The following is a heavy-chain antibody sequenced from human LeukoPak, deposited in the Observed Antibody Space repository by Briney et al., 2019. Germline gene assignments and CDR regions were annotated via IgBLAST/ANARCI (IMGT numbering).Heavy chain of an antibody. Sequence: PGGSLRLSCSASGFNLSNYAMHWVRQAPGKGLECVSSISSNGGSRYHADSVKGRFTISRDNSKNTLYLQMSSLRVEDTAVYYCVKQGGYGPHWYFDLWGRGTLVTVSS. V-gene: IGHV3-64D*06. CDR1: GFNLSNYA. CDR2: ISSNGGSR. D-gene: IGHD5-12*01. CDR3: VKQGGYGPHWYFDL. J-gene: IGHJ2*01.